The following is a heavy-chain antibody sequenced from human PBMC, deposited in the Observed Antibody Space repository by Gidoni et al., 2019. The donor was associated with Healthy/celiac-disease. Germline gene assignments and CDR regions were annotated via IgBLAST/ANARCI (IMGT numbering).Heavy chain of an antibody. CDR2: IWYDGSNK. V-gene: IGHV3-33*01. CDR3: ARDGSRHWGGDCYRDAFDI. J-gene: IGHJ3*02. Sequence: QVQQVESGVGVVQTGRSLNLSCTASGFTFRSYGLHWGRQAPGQGLEWVAVIWYDGSNKDYADPVKGRFTISRDNSKNTLYLQMNSLRAEDTAVYYWARDGSRHWGGDCYRDAFDILGQGT. D-gene: IGHD2-21*02. CDR1: GFTFRSYG.